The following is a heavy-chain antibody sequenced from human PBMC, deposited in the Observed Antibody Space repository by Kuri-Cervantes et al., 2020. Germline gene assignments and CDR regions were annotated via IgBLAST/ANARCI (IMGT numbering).Heavy chain of an antibody. CDR1: GESFSGHY. CDR3: VGDNSSGWSLFYYFDY. Sequence: SQTLSLTCAVYGESFSGHYWSWIRQSPRKGLEWLGEINHRGSTNYNPSLKSRVTISVDTSKNQFSLKLSSVTAADTAVYYCVGDNSSGWSLFYYFDYWGQGTLVTVSS. J-gene: IGHJ4*02. CDR2: INHRGST. V-gene: IGHV4-34*01. D-gene: IGHD6-19*01.